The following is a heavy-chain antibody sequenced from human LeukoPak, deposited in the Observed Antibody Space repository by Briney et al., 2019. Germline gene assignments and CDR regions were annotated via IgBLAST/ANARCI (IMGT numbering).Heavy chain of an antibody. D-gene: IGHD5-24*01. CDR1: GGSFSGYY. CDR2: INHSGST. Sequence: SETLSLTCAVYGGSFSGYYWSWIRQPPGKGLEWIGEINHSGSTNYNPSLKSRVTISVDTSKNQFSLKLSSVTAADTAVYYCARYATWNWLDPWGQGTLVTVSS. J-gene: IGHJ5*02. V-gene: IGHV4-34*01. CDR3: ARYATWNWLDP.